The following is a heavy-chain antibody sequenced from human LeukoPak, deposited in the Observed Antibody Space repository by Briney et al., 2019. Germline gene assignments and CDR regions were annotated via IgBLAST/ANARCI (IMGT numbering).Heavy chain of an antibody. V-gene: IGHV3-23*01. D-gene: IGHD6-13*01. CDR2: ISGSGGST. J-gene: IGHJ5*02. Sequence: GGSLRLSCAAAGFTFSSYAMSWVRQAPGKGLEWVSAISGSGGSTYYADSVNGRFTISRDNSKNTLYLQMNSLRAEDTAVYYCAKDGGGIAAAGRWFDPWGQGTLVTVSS. CDR1: GFTFSSYA. CDR3: AKDGGGIAAAGRWFDP.